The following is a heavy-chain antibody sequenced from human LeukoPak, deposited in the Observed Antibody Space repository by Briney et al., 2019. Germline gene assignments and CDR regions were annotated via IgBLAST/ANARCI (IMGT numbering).Heavy chain of an antibody. J-gene: IGHJ1*01. Sequence: GGSLRLSCAASGFTFSSSGMYWVRQAPGKGLEWGSVILYVGSNKYYADSVKGRFTISRDNSKNTLYLQMNSLRAEDTAVYYCAKARYYYGSGKNRAEYFQHWGRGTLVTVSS. D-gene: IGHD3-10*01. CDR1: GFTFSSSG. CDR3: AKARYYYGSGKNRAEYFQH. V-gene: IGHV3-30*18. CDR2: ILYVGSNK.